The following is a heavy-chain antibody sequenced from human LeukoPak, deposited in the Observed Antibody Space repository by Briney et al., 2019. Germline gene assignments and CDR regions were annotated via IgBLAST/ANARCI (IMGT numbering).Heavy chain of an antibody. J-gene: IGHJ4*02. CDR3: ARGSGYVWGRYRPMGLLDY. CDR2: INPNSVGT. CDR1: GYTFTGYY. D-gene: IGHD3-16*02. Sequence: ASVKVSCKASGYTFTGYYMHWVRQAPGQGREWVGGINPNSVGTNYAQKFPGRVTITTGESTSTAYMKLSSMRSEDTAVYYRARGSGYVWGRYRPMGLLDYWGQGTLVTVSS. V-gene: IGHV1-2*02.